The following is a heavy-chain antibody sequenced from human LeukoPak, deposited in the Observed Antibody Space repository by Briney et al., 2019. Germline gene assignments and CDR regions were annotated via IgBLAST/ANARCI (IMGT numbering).Heavy chain of an antibody. J-gene: IGHJ3*02. D-gene: IGHD4-17*01. V-gene: IGHV3-23*01. Sequence: PGGSLRLSCAASGFTFRSYAMSWVRQAPGKGLEWVSAVRGSGGSTYYADCVKGRFTISRDNSKNTMYLQMNSLRAEDTAVYYCAKPTVPGAAFDIWGQGTMVTVSS. CDR3: AKPTVPGAAFDI. CDR2: VRGSGGST. CDR1: GFTFRSYA.